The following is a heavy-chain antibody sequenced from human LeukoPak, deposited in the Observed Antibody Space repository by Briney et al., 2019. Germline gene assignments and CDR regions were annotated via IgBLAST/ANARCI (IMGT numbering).Heavy chain of an antibody. J-gene: IGHJ4*02. V-gene: IGHV3-23*05. CDR2: IYNSGSEI. CDR1: GFSFSTYS. D-gene: IGHD6-19*01. Sequence: PGGSLRLSCAASGFSFSTYSMTWVRQRPGKGLEWVSSIYNSGSEIFYADSVKGRFTISRDNSNSMLYLQMNSLRAEDSAVYFCAKDIVPDSGWDLDYWGRGPLVTVSS. CDR3: AKDIVPDSGWDLDY.